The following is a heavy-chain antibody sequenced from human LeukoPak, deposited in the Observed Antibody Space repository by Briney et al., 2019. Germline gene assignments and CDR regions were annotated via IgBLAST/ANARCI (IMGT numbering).Heavy chain of an antibody. CDR3: ARGNSGYAFLIDY. CDR1: GGSISSYY. V-gene: IGHV4-59*06. J-gene: IGHJ4*02. D-gene: IGHD5-12*01. Sequence: SETLSLTCTVSGGSISSYYWSWIRQHPGKGLEWIGYIYYSGSTYYNPSLKSRVTISVDTSKNQFSLKLSSVTAADTAVYYCARGNSGYAFLIDYWGQGTLVTVSS. CDR2: IYYSGST.